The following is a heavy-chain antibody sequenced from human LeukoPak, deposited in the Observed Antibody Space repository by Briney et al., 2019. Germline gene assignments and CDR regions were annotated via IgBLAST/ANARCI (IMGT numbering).Heavy chain of an antibody. V-gene: IGHV3-21*01. J-gene: IGHJ4*02. CDR2: ISSSSSYI. CDR3: ARDRAGGYDVFDY. CDR1: GFTFSSYS. D-gene: IGHD5-12*01. Sequence: GGSLRLSCAASGFTFSSYSMNWVRQAPGKGLEWVSSISSSSSYIYYADSVKGRFTISRDNAKNSLYLQMNSLRAEDTAVYYCARDRAGGYDVFDYRGQGTLVTVSS.